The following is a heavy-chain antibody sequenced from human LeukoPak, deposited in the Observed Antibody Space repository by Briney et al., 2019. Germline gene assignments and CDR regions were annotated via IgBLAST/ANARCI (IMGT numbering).Heavy chain of an antibody. CDR3: ARGRTSQDIVVVVAAMAYYFDY. V-gene: IGHV4-39*07. J-gene: IGHJ4*02. CDR1: GGSVSSGSYY. Sequence: SETLSLTCTVSGGSVSSGSYYWSWIRQPPGKGLEWIGEINHSGSTNYNPSLKSRVTISVDTSKNQFSLKLSSVTAADTAVYYCARGRTSQDIVVVVAAMAYYFDYWGQGTLVTVSS. D-gene: IGHD2-15*01. CDR2: INHSGST.